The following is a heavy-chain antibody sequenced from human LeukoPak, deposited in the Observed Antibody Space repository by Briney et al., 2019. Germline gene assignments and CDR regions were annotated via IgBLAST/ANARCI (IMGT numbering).Heavy chain of an antibody. CDR3: ARYTNQEELDNWFDP. Sequence: SETLSLTCTVSGDSISSGNYYWSWIRQPAGKGLEWIGRIYTSGSTNYNPSLKSRVTISVDTSKNQFSLRLNSVTAADTAVYYCARYTNQEELDNWFDPWGQGTLVTVSS. CDR2: IYTSGST. V-gene: IGHV4-61*02. D-gene: IGHD1-14*01. CDR1: GDSISSGNYY. J-gene: IGHJ5*02.